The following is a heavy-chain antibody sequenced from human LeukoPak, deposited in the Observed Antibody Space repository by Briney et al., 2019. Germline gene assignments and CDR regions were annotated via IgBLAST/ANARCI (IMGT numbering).Heavy chain of an antibody. CDR3: AKDLYSSSWPYYYYYYMDV. CDR2: IRYDGSNK. CDR1: GFTFSSYG. J-gene: IGHJ6*03. D-gene: IGHD6-13*01. V-gene: IGHV3-30*02. Sequence: GGSLRLSCAASGFTFSSYGMHWVRQAPGKGLEWVAFIRYDGSNKYYADSVKGRFTISRDNSKNTLYLQMNSLRAEDTAVYYCAKDLYSSSWPYYYYYYMDVWGKGTTVTVSS.